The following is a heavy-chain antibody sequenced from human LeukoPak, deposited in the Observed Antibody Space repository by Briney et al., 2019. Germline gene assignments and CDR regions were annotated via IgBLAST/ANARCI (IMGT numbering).Heavy chain of an antibody. V-gene: IGHV1-3*01. D-gene: IGHD6-6*01. CDR2: INAGNGNT. CDR1: GGTFSSYA. Sequence: ASVKVSCKASGGTFSSYAISWVRQAPGQRLEWMGWINAGNGNTKYSQKFQGRVTITRDTSASTAYMELSSLRSEDTAVYYCAREDQARQLASLNWFDPWGQGTLVTVSS. CDR3: AREDQARQLASLNWFDP. J-gene: IGHJ5*02.